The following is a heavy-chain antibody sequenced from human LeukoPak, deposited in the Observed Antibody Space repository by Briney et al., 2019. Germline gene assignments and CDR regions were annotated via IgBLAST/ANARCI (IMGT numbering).Heavy chain of an antibody. Sequence: SVKVSCKASGGTFSSYAISWVRQAPGQGLEWMGGIIPIFGTANYAQKFQGRVTITADESTSTAYMELSSLRSEDTAVYYCASSTDILTGYLLDCWGQGTLVTVSS. CDR3: ASSTDILTGYLLDC. CDR2: IIPIFGTA. J-gene: IGHJ4*02. CDR1: GGTFSSYA. D-gene: IGHD3-9*01. V-gene: IGHV1-69*13.